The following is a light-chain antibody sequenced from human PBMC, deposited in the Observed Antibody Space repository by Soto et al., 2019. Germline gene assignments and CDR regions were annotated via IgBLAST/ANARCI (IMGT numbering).Light chain of an antibody. CDR2: DTS. Sequence: EIVLTQPPGTLSLSPGERATLSCRTSQSVSSNYLAWYQQKPGQAPRLLIYDTSSRATGIPDRFSGSGSGTEFTLTINSLQSEDFAVYYCQQYNNWPRTFGQGTKVGIK. V-gene: IGKV3D-20*02. J-gene: IGKJ1*01. CDR1: QSVSSNY. CDR3: QQYNNWPRT.